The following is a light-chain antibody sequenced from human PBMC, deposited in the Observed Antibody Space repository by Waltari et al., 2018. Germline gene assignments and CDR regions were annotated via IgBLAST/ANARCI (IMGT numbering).Light chain of an antibody. J-gene: IGLJ2*01. Sequence: SYELTQPPSVSVSPGQTASITCSGDKLGDQYACWYQQKPGQSPVLVIDQDSKRPSGIPERVAGSNAGNTATLTISGTQAMDEADYYCQAWDSSKAVFGGGTKLTVL. CDR1: KLGDQY. V-gene: IGLV3-1*01. CDR2: QDS. CDR3: QAWDSSKAV.